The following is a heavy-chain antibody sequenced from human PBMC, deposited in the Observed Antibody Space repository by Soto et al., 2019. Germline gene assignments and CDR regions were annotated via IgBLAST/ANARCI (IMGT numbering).Heavy chain of an antibody. CDR3: ARVSGQCSSTSCSPYYGMDV. J-gene: IGHJ6*02. V-gene: IGHV1-69*13. CDR1: GGTFSSYA. D-gene: IGHD2-2*01. Sequence: SVKVSCKASGGTFSSYAISWVRQAPGQGLEWMGGIIPIFGTANYAQKFQGRVTITADESTSTAYMELSSLRSEDTAVYYCARVSGQCSSTSCSPYYGMDVWGQGTTVTVSS. CDR2: IIPIFGTA.